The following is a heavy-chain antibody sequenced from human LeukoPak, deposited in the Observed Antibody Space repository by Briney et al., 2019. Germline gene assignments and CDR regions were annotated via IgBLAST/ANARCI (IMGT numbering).Heavy chain of an antibody. CDR3: ARDSYSSSWFDFDY. CDR1: GFTLSSYA. D-gene: IGHD6-13*01. J-gene: IGHJ4*02. V-gene: IGHV3-30*01. CDR2: ISYDGSNK. Sequence: PGGSLRLSCAASGFTLSSYAMGWVRQAPGKRLEWVAVISYDGSNKYYADSVKGRFTISRDNSKNTLYLQMNRLRAEDTAVYYCARDSYSSSWFDFDYWGQGTLVTVSS.